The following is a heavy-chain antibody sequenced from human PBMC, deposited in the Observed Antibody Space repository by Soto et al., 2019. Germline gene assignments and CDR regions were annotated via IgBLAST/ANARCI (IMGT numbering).Heavy chain of an antibody. V-gene: IGHV3-23*01. D-gene: IGHD2-2*01. J-gene: IGHJ4*02. Sequence: GGSLRLSCSVSGFTFSSYAMSWVRQAPGKGLEWVSAISGSGGSTYYADSVKGRFTISRDNSKNTLYLQMNSLRAEDTAVYYCAKTGYCSSTSCSDFDYWGQGTLVTVSS. CDR3: AKTGYCSSTSCSDFDY. CDR1: GFTFSSYA. CDR2: ISGSGGST.